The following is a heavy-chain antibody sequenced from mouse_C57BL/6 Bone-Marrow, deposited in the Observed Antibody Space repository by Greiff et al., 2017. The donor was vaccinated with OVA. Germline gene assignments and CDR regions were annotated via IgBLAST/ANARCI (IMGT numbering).Heavy chain of an antibody. CDR3: TTLSMDY. V-gene: IGHV14-4*01. CDR1: GFNIKDDY. Sequence: LQSGAELVRPGASVKLSCTASGFNIKDDYMHWVKQRPEQGLEWIGWIDPENGDTEYASKFQGKATITADTSSNTAYLQLSSLTSEDTAVYYCTTLSMDYWGQGTSVTVSS. J-gene: IGHJ4*01. CDR2: IDPENGDT.